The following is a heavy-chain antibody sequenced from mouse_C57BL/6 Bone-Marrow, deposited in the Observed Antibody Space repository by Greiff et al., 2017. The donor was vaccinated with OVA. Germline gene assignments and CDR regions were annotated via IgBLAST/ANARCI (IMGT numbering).Heavy chain of an antibody. CDR3: ARHENGSYCYFDV. J-gene: IGHJ1*03. V-gene: IGHV5-2*01. Sequence: EVQVVESGGGLVQPGESLKLSCESNAYEFPSHDMSWVRKTPEKRLELVAAINSDGGSTYYPDTMERRFIISRDNTKKTLYLQMSRLRSEDTALYYWARHENGSYCYFDVWGTGTTVTVSS. CDR2: INSDGGST. CDR1: AYEFPSHD. D-gene: IGHD1-1*01.